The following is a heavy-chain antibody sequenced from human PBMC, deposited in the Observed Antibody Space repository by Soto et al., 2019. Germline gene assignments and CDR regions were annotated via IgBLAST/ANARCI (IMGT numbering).Heavy chain of an antibody. CDR2: IHYSGST. CDR3: ARGSNWNDYYFDY. V-gene: IGHV4-59*01. D-gene: IGHD1-20*01. Sequence: QVQLQESGPGLVKPSETLSLTCTVSGGSISSYYWSWIRQPPGKGLEWIGYIHYSGSTNYNPSLRSRVTTSIDTSKNQFSLKLSSVTAADTAVYYCARGSNWNDYYFDYWGQGTLVTVSS. J-gene: IGHJ4*02. CDR1: GGSISSYY.